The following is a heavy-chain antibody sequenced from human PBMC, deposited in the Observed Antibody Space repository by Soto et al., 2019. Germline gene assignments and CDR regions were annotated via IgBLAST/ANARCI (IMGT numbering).Heavy chain of an antibody. Sequence: EVQLLESGGGLVQPGGSLRLSCAASGFTFSSYAMSWVRQAPGKGLEWVSAISGSGGSTYYADSVKGRFTISRDNSKNTLYLQMNSLRAEDTAVYYCAGTLGLNYDYVWGSYRPFDYWGQGTLVTVSS. J-gene: IGHJ4*02. D-gene: IGHD3-16*02. CDR3: AGTLGLNYDYVWGSYRPFDY. V-gene: IGHV3-23*01. CDR1: GFTFSSYA. CDR2: ISGSGGST.